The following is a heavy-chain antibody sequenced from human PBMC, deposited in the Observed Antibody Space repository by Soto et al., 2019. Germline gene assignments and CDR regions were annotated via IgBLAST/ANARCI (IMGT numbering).Heavy chain of an antibody. Sequence: GASVKVSCTVSGYAITAHYMHWVWQAPEQGLEWMGWINPNSGGTIYAQKFRGWVTMTRDTSINTAYMELNSLTSDVTAIYYSVRKVGGGATDADAFDIWGQGTMVTVSS. CDR2: INPNSGGT. J-gene: IGHJ3*02. CDR1: GYAITAHY. D-gene: IGHD1-26*01. V-gene: IGHV1-2*04. CDR3: VRKVGGGATDADAFDI.